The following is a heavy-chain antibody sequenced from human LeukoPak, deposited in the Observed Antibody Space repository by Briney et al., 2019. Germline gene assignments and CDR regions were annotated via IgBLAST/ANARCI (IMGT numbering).Heavy chain of an antibody. J-gene: IGHJ5*02. Sequence: GRSLRLSCAASGFTFSSYDMHWVRQAPGKGLEWVAIISYDGNVKYYADSVKGRFTSSRDNSMDTLYLQMNGLSAEDTAMYYCAKARGYYASGTYYNRIPDPWGQGTLVTVSS. V-gene: IGHV3-30*18. CDR2: ISYDGNVK. CDR3: AKARGYYASGTYYNRIPDP. D-gene: IGHD3-10*01. CDR1: GFTFSSYD.